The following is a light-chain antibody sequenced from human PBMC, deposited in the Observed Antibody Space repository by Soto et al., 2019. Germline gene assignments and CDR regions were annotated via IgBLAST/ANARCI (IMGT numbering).Light chain of an antibody. Sequence: DIQMTQSPASLSASVGDRVTITCRASQGISSYLAWYQQKPGKVPQLLIYAASTLHSGVPSRFSGSGSGTDFKLTITTLLPEDVATYYYQTYSCGITFGQGTRLEIK. CDR2: AAS. J-gene: IGKJ5*01. CDR3: QTYSCGIT. CDR1: QGISSY. V-gene: IGKV1-27*01.